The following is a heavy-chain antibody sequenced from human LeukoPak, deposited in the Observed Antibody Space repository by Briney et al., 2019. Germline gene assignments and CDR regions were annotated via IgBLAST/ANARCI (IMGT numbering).Heavy chain of an antibody. CDR1: GFIFSSFG. V-gene: IGHV3-30*18. Sequence: GRSLRLSCATSGFIFSSFGMHWVRQAPGTGLEWLTLISDDGNDRYYIDSVRGRFTISRDNSNSTLYLQMNSLRPEDSAVYYCAKDWGQDSSGYAYLVLDSWGQGTLVTVSS. J-gene: IGHJ4*02. CDR2: ISDDGNDR. D-gene: IGHD3-22*01. CDR3: AKDWGQDSSGYAYLVLDS.